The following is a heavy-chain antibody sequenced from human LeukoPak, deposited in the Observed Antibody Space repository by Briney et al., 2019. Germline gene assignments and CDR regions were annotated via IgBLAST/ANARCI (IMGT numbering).Heavy chain of an antibody. J-gene: IGHJ4*02. CDR2: MNPNNGNK. D-gene: IGHD6-6*01. CDR1: GYTFTSYD. V-gene: IGHV1-8*01. Sequence: GASVKVSCKASGYTFTSYDINWVRQAPGQGLEWLGWMNPNNGNKGYAQRFQGRVTMTRNTSISTAYLELSSLGSEDTAMYFCARAFYSSASGGGNYFDYWGQGALVTVSS. CDR3: ARAFYSSASGGGNYFDY.